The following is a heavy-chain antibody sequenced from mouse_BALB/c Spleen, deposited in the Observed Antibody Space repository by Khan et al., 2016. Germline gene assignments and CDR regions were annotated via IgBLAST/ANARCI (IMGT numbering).Heavy chain of an antibody. J-gene: IGHJ3*01. D-gene: IGHD1-1*01. CDR3: ARAGYYGYLAY. Sequence: EVKCRESGGGLVHPGGSLKLSCAASGFDFSRYWMSWVRQAPGKGLEWIGEINPDSYTINYTPSLKEKFIISRDNAKNTLYLQMSKVRSEDTARYYCARAGYYGYLAYWGQGTLVTVSA. V-gene: IGHV4-1*02. CDR2: INPDSYTI. CDR1: GFDFSRYW.